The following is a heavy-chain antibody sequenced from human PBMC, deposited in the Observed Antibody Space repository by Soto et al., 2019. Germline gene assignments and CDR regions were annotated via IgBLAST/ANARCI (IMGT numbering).Heavy chain of an antibody. Sequence: GGSLRLSCAASGFTFSPYAMSWVRQAPGKGLEWVSSISGSGYSTYYADSVKGRFTISRDNSKNTLYLQMNSLRVDDTAVYYCAKDYRDFDYWGKGALVTVSS. J-gene: IGHJ4*02. D-gene: IGHD4-4*01. CDR2: ISGSGYST. CDR3: AKDYRDFDY. CDR1: GFTFSPYA. V-gene: IGHV3-23*01.